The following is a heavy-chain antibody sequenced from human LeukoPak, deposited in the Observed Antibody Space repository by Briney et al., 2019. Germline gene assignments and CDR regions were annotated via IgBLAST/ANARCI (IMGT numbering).Heavy chain of an antibody. CDR1: GFTFSSYS. V-gene: IGHV3-21*01. D-gene: IGHD2-2*01. CDR2: ISSSSSYI. Sequence: GGSLRLSCAASGFTFSSYSMNWVRQAPGKGLEWVSSISSSSSYIYYADSVKGRFTISRDNAKNSLYPQMNSLRAEDTAVYYCARAEDIVVVPAAKGPWGQGTLVTVSS. J-gene: IGHJ5*02. CDR3: ARAEDIVVVPAAKGP.